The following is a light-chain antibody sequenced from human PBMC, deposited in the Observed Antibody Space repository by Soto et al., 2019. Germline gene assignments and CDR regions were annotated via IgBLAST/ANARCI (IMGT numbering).Light chain of an antibody. V-gene: IGKV3-20*01. J-gene: IGKJ5*01. CDR1: QSVNSNF. CDR2: AAS. Sequence: EVLFTQSPGSLSLSPGERATLSCRASQSVNSNFLGWYQQTLGQPPRLLIYAASGRDTGIPDRFSGSGSGTDFTLTITRLEPEDSAVYYCQQYGSSPITFGQGTRLEI. CDR3: QQYGSSPIT.